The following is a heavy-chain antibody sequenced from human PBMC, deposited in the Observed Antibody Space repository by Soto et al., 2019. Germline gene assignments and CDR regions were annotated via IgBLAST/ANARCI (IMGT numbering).Heavy chain of an antibody. V-gene: IGHV3-23*01. CDR3: AFNSRAGSYYFDY. D-gene: IGHD3-10*01. CDR1: GFTFSSYA. Sequence: EVQLLESGGGLVQPGGSLRLSCAASGFTFSSYAMWWVRQAPGKGLEFVSAISGGGETTYYADSVKGRFTISRYNSKNTLYLQMNSLRAENTAVYYCAFNSRAGSYYFDYWGQGTVVTVSS. J-gene: IGHJ4*02. CDR2: ISGGGETT.